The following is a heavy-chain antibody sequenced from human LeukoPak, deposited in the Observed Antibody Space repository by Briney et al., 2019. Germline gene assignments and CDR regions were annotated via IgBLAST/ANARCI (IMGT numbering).Heavy chain of an antibody. CDR1: AYSSTSYW. D-gene: IGHD5-18*01. CDR3: ARPTGYTELDY. Sequence: GESLKISCKASAYSSTSYWIGCGRQMPRKGLEWMGIIYPGDSDTRYSPSFQGQVTISADKSISTAYLQWSSLKATDTAMYYCARPTGYTELDYWGQGTLVTVSS. V-gene: IGHV5-51*01. CDR2: IYPGDSDT. J-gene: IGHJ4*02.